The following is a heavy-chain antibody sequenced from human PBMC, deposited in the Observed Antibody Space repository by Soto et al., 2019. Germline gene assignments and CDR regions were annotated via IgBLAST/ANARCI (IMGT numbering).Heavy chain of an antibody. J-gene: IGHJ4*02. CDR1: GGSFSGYY. V-gene: IGHV4-34*01. Sequence: PSETLSLTCAVYGGSFSGYYWSWIRQPPGKGLEWIGEINHSGSTNYNPSLKSRVTISVDTSKNQFSLKLSSVTAADTAVYYCARRGRRWLRFGASFDYWGQGTLVTVSS. CDR3: ARRGRRWLRFGASFDY. CDR2: INHSGST. D-gene: IGHD5-12*01.